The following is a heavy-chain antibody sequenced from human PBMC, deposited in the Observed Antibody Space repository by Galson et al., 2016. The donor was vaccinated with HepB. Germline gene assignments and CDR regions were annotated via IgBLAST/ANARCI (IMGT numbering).Heavy chain of an antibody. Sequence: SLRLSCAASGFTFNRRGMHWVRQAPGKGLEWVAADSMDGRRKFYADSVKGRFTISRDNSDNMLFLQMSSLGVDDTAVYYCAKRHEYCPPVGCSVDSWGQGTLVSVSS. V-gene: IGHV3-30*18. CDR2: DSMDGRRK. J-gene: IGHJ4*02. CDR3: AKRHEYCPPVGCSVDS. CDR1: GFTFNRRG. D-gene: IGHD2/OR15-2a*01.